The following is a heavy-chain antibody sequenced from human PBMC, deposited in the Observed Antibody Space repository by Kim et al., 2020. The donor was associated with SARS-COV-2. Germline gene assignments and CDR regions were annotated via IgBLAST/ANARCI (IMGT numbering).Heavy chain of an antibody. CDR3: SSVCGYDSSGYDPPNAFDI. D-gene: IGHD3-22*01. CDR1: GGSISSGAYY. CDR2: FSSLLLP. J-gene: IGHJ3*02. Sequence: SQTLSLTCPVSGGSISSGAYYWSWIRQPPVPSLFSLGSFSSLLLPSFPSSLTRRTTISVDPSHTQFSLTLSSVPAADTSVYYCSSVCGYDSSGYDPPNAFDIWDPGTMLTV. V-gene: IGHV4-30-4*01.